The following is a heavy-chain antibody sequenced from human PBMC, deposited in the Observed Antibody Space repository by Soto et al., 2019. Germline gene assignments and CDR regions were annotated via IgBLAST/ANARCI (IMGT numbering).Heavy chain of an antibody. Sequence: SETLSLTCTVSGGSVSSTNYYWGWIRQPPGKTLEWIGSMSYSVSTYYNPSLKSRVTISVDTSKNQFSLNLSSVTAADTAVYFCARRVAVAGHYFDYWGQGTLVTVS. J-gene: IGHJ4*02. V-gene: IGHV4-39*01. D-gene: IGHD6-19*01. CDR3: ARRVAVAGHYFDY. CDR1: GGSVSSTNYY. CDR2: MSYSVST.